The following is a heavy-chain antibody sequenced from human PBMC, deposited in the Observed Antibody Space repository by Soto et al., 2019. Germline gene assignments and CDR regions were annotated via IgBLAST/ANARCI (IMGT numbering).Heavy chain of an antibody. CDR1: GGAIIPYY. D-gene: IGHD3-10*01. CDR3: GSGQRWFGDFSLVY. V-gene: IGHV4-4*07. J-gene: IGHJ4*02. Sequence: QLQLQESGKGLVKPSENRALSCCFPGGAIIPYYWSWIRQPAGQGLEWIVRIYSGGSNNYTPSLERCLTMSVDTSQNTFSLELTSVNSSDTSVYYGGSGQRWFGDFSLVYLVEGILDTFSS. CDR2: IYSGGSN.